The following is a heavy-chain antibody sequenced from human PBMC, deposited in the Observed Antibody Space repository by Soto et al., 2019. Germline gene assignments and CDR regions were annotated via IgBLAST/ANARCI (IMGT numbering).Heavy chain of an antibody. Sequence: GESLKISCKGSGYSFTNYWIGWVRQKPGKGLEWMGTIFPGDSDTRYSPSFQGQVTISADRSTSTAYLQWSSLKASDTAMYYCARDLDYGGNSDLFAPWGQGTLVTVSS. D-gene: IGHD4-17*01. CDR3: ARDLDYGGNSDLFAP. CDR1: GYSFTNYW. J-gene: IGHJ5*02. CDR2: IFPGDSDT. V-gene: IGHV5-51*01.